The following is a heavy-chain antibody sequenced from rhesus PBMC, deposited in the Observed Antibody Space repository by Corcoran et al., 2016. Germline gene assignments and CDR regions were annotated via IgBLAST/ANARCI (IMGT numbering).Heavy chain of an antibody. Sequence: QVQLQESDPGLVKPSETLSLTCAVSGGSLSSNYWSWIRQSPVKGLEWIGYIYWGSGSTSYNPSLKSRVTISTDTSKNQFSLKLSSVTAADTAVYYCARYNGGLDSWGQGVVVTVSS. CDR3: ARYNGGLDS. CDR1: GGSLSSNY. CDR2: IYWGSGST. V-gene: IGHV4-147*01. J-gene: IGHJ6*01. D-gene: IGHD1-44*01.